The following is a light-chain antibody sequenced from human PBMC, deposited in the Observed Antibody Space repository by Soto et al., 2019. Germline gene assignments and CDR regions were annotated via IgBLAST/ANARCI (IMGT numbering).Light chain of an antibody. CDR2: VAS. CDR3: QQYINWPKT. V-gene: IGKV1-5*01. J-gene: IGKJ1*01. Sequence: DIQMTQSPSTLSGSVGDRVTITCRASQTISSWLAWYQQKPGKAPKLLIYVASSLQSGVPSRFSGSGSGTEFTLTISSLQSEDSAIYYCQQYINWPKTFGQGTKVDIK. CDR1: QTISSW.